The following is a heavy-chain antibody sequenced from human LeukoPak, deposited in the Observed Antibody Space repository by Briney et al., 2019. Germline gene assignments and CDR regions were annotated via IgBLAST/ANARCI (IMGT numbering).Heavy chain of an antibody. V-gene: IGHV3-23*01. J-gene: IGHJ4*02. Sequence: GGSLRLSCVFSGFTFSSYAMSWVRQAPGKGLEWASPLSGSGGSTYYADSVKGRFTISRDNSKNTLYLQMNSLRVEDTAVYYCAKDPHTGYSFAYWGQGTLVTVSS. D-gene: IGHD5-18*01. CDR1: GFTFSSYA. CDR3: AKDPHTGYSFAY. CDR2: LSGSGGST.